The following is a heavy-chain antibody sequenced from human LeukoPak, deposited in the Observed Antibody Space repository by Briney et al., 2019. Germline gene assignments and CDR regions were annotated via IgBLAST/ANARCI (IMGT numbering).Heavy chain of an antibody. CDR1: GFTFSSYW. J-gene: IGHJ4*02. CDR3: AKGICSGGSCYLLDY. D-gene: IGHD2-15*01. Sequence: GGSLRLSCATSGFTFSSYWIIWVRQAPGKGLEWVANINQDGSEKYYVDSVKGRFTISRDNAKNSLFLQMNSLRAEDTAVYYCAKGICSGGSCYLLDYWGQGTLVTVSS. CDR2: INQDGSEK. V-gene: IGHV3-7*01.